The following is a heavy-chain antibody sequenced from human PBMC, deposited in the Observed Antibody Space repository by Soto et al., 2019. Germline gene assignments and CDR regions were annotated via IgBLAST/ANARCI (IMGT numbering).Heavy chain of an antibody. CDR2: IYYSGST. CDR1: GGSISSSSYY. CDR3: ARSYSYDSSGYYGAWFDP. J-gene: IGHJ5*02. V-gene: IGHV4-39*01. D-gene: IGHD3-22*01. Sequence: SETLSLTCTVSGGSISSSSYYWGWIRQPPGKGLEWIGSIYYSGSTYYNPSLKSRVTISVDTSKNQFSLKLSSVTAADTAVYYCARSYSYDSSGYYGAWFDPWG.